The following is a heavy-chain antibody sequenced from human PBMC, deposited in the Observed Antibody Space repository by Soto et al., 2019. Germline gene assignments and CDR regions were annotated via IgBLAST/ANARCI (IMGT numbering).Heavy chain of an antibody. Sequence: GGSLRLSCAASGFTFSSYGMHWVRQAPGKGLEWVAVIWYDGSNKYYADSVKGRFTISRDNSKNTLYLQMNSLRAEDTAVYYCAREGGYCSTTSCRTYYYYYYMDVWGKGTTVNVSS. CDR3: AREGGYCSTTSCRTYYYYYYMDV. CDR1: GFTFSSYG. V-gene: IGHV3-33*01. J-gene: IGHJ6*03. D-gene: IGHD2-2*01. CDR2: IWYDGSNK.